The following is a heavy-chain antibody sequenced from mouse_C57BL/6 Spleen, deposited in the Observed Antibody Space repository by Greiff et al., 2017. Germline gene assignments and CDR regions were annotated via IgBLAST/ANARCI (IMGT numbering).Heavy chain of an antibody. V-gene: IGHV5-6*01. CDR2: ISSGGSYT. CDR3: ARLGYWDAYFDY. J-gene: IGHJ2*01. Sequence: EVKLVESGGDLVKPGGSLKLSCAASGFTFSSYGMSWVRQTPDKRLEWVATISSGGSYTYYPDSVKGRFTISRDTAKNTLYLQMSSLKSEDTAMYYCARLGYWDAYFDYWGQGTTLTVSS. CDR1: GFTFSSYG. D-gene: IGHD4-1*01.